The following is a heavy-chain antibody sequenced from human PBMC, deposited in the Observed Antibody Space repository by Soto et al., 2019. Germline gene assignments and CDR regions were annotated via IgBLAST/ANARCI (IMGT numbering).Heavy chain of an antibody. CDR2: INHSGSA. CDR1: GGSFHGYY. J-gene: IGHJ5*02. V-gene: IGHV4-34*01. Sequence: QVQLQQWGAGVLTPSETLSLTCAVYGGSFHGYYWSWIRQLPGEGLEWIGEINHSGSANYNPTFKSRVFISVDMSKNQMSLQLTSVSAADTAVYYCAKGPQTGYYDSGTFYSSVPWGQGTLVTVSS. D-gene: IGHD3-10*01. CDR3: AKGPQTGYYDSGTFYSSVP.